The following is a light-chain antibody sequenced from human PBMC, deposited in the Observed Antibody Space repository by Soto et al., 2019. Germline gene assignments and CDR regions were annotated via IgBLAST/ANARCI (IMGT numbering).Light chain of an antibody. CDR1: QTISSW. V-gene: IGKV3-15*01. Sequence: MTQSPSTLSGSVGDRVTITCRASQTISSWLAWYQQKPGQTPRLLIYDASTRATGVPARFSGSGSGTEFTLTINSLQSEDFAVYYCQRYNNWPLTFGGGTKVDNK. CDR3: QRYNNWPLT. J-gene: IGKJ4*01. CDR2: DAS.